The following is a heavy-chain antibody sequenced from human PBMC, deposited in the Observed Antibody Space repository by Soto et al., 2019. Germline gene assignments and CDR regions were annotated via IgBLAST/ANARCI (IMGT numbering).Heavy chain of an antibody. D-gene: IGHD3-3*01. Sequence: PSETLSLTCAVRGGSFSGYYWSWIRQTPGQGLEWIGGINHSGATNYNPSLKSRVTMSVDTSKKEFSLKMTSVSPADTALYYCARGWRFDPWGQGTLVTVSS. CDR1: GGSFSGYY. CDR3: ARGWRFDP. V-gene: IGHV4-34*01. J-gene: IGHJ5*02. CDR2: INHSGAT.